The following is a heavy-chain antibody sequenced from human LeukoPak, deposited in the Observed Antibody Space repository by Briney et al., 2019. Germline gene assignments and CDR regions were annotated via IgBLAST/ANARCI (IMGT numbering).Heavy chain of an antibody. CDR3: AAGHFPYYYDSSGSYKTNYYYYGMDV. D-gene: IGHD3-22*01. Sequence: TSVKVSCKASGFTFTSSAMQWVRQARGQRLEWIGWIVVGSGNTNYAQKFQERVTITRDMSTSTAYMELSSLRSEDTAVYYCAAGHFPYYYDSSGSYKTNYYYYGMDVWGQGTTVTVSS. CDR2: IVVGSGNT. J-gene: IGHJ6*02. V-gene: IGHV1-58*02. CDR1: GFTFTSSA.